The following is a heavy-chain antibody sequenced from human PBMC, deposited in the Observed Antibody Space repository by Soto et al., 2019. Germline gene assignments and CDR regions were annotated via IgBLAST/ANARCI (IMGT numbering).Heavy chain of an antibody. V-gene: IGHV4-31*03. Sequence: QVQLQESGPGLVKPSQTLSLTCTVSGDSISSGGYYWSWIRQHPGKGLEWIAHIYYSGSTYYNPSLKSRVTISVDTSKNQFSLKLSSVTEADTAVYYCARSPHLDGYNDYWCQGTLVTVSS. CDR1: GDSISSGGYY. J-gene: IGHJ4*02. D-gene: IGHD5-12*01. CDR3: ARSPHLDGYNDY. CDR2: IYYSGST.